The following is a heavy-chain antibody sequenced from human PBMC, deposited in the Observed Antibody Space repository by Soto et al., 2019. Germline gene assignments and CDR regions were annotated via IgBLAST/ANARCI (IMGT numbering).Heavy chain of an antibody. J-gene: IGHJ6*02. V-gene: IGHV4-30-4*01. CDR1: GGSISSGDYY. CDR3: ANVVVPAAIGRADYYYGMDV. D-gene: IGHD2-2*02. Sequence: QVQLQESGPGLVKPSQTLSLTCTVSGGSISSGDYYWSWIRQPPGKGLEWIGYIYYSGSTYYNPSLQSRVTISVDTSKNQFSLKLSSVTAADTAVYYCANVVVPAAIGRADYYYGMDVWGQGTTVTVSS. CDR2: IYYSGST.